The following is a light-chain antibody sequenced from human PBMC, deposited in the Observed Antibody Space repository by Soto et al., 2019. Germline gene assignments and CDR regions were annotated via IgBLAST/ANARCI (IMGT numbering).Light chain of an antibody. Sequence: DIQMTQSPSSLSPSEGDRVTITCRASQSITIYLNWYQQKPGNAPKLLISAASSLQSGVPSRFSGSGSGTDFTLTISSLQPEDFATYYWQQGFTSPLTFGGGTQVEIK. CDR3: QQGFTSPLT. J-gene: IGKJ4*01. CDR2: AAS. V-gene: IGKV1-39*01. CDR1: QSITIY.